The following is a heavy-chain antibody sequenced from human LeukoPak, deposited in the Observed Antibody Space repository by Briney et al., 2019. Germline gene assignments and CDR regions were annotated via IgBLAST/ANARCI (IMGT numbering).Heavy chain of an antibody. D-gene: IGHD1-26*01. CDR3: ARLRGSGSYLYYFDY. CDR1: NGSISSYH. CDR2: ILTSGTT. J-gene: IGHJ4*02. Sequence: SETLSLTCTVSNGSISSYHWSWVRQPPGKGPEWIGYILTSGTTNYNPSLKSRLPISVDTSKSHISLKLSSVTAADTAVYYCARLRGSGSYLYYFDYWGQGTLVTVSS. V-gene: IGHV4-4*09.